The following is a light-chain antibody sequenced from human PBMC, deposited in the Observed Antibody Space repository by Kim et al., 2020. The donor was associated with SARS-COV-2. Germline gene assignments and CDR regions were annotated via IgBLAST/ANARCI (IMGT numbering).Light chain of an antibody. CDR1: QSIGNN. CDR3: QQYNDWPMST. V-gene: IGKV3-15*01. CDR2: GAT. Sequence: EEVMTQSPATLSLSPGERATLSCRASQSIGNNLAWYQQKPGQSPRLLIYGATTRATGIPARFSGGTSGTEFTLTISSLQSEDFAVYYCQQYNDWPMSTFGQGTKLEI. J-gene: IGKJ2*01.